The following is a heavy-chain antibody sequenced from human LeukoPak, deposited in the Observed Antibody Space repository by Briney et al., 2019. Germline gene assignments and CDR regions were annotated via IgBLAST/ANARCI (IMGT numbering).Heavy chain of an antibody. CDR2: INHSGST. V-gene: IGHV4-34*01. Sequence: SETLSLTCAVYGGSFSGYYWSWIRQPPGKGLEWIGEINHSGSTNYNPSLKSRVTISVDTSKNQFSLKLGSVTAADTAVYYCARGRGGGRYFDYWGQGNLVTVSS. J-gene: IGHJ4*02. CDR3: ARGRGGGRYFDY. D-gene: IGHD1-26*01. CDR1: GGSFSGYY.